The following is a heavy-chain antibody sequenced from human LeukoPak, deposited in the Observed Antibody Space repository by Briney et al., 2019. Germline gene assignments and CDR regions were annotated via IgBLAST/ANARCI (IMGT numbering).Heavy chain of an antibody. J-gene: IGHJ6*03. CDR1: GYTFTSYG. V-gene: IGHV1-18*01. CDR3: AISSSSFYYYYYMDV. CDR2: ISAYNGNT. D-gene: IGHD6-6*01. Sequence: ASVKVSCTASGYTFTSYGISWVRQAPGQGLEWMGWISAYNGNTNYAQKLQGRVTMTTDTSTTTAYMDLRSLKSDDTAVYYCAISSSSFYYYYYMDVWGKGTTVTVSS.